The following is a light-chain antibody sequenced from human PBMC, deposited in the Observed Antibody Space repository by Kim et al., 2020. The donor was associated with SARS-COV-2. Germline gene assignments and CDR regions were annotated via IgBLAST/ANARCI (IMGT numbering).Light chain of an antibody. CDR2: EVN. V-gene: IGLV2-8*01. J-gene: IGLJ2*01. CDR1: SSDVGAYNY. Sequence: QSVTISCTGTSSDVGAYNYVSWYQQPPGKAPKLMIYEVNKRPSGVSDRFSGSKSGNTASLTVSGLQTEDEADYYCSSYAGSNNYVIFGGGTQLTVL. CDR3: SSYAGSNNYVI.